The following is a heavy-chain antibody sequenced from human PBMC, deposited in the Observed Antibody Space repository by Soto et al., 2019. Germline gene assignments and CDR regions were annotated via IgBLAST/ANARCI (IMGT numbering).Heavy chain of an antibody. CDR1: GVSLTSGNW. Sequence: SETLSLSCAVSGVSLTSGNWWTWVRQSPQRGLEYIGEIFHDGTANYYPSFERRVAMSVDTSRNQFSLKLTSVTAADTAVYFCARLVYDTRLNYMYFDFWGPGTLVTVSS. CDR3: ARLVYDTRLNYMYFDF. V-gene: IGHV4-4*02. CDR2: IFHDGTA. D-gene: IGHD3-10*01. J-gene: IGHJ4*02.